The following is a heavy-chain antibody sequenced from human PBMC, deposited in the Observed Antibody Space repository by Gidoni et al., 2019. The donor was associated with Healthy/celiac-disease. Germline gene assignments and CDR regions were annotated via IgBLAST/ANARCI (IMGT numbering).Heavy chain of an antibody. CDR3: AKDFGTYYDFWSGYYTPLDY. J-gene: IGHJ4*02. CDR1: GFTVSSYA. D-gene: IGHD3-3*01. Sequence: EVQLLESGGGLVQPEGSLRLSCAASGFTVSSYAMSWVRQAPGQGLECVSAISGSGGSTYYADSVKGRFTISRDNSKNTLYLQMNSLRSDDTAVYYCAKDFGTYYDFWSGYYTPLDYWGQGTLVTVSS. CDR2: ISGSGGST. V-gene: IGHV3-23*01.